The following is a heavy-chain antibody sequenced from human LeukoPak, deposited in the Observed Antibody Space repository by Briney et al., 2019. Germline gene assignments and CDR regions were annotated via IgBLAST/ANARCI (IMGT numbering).Heavy chain of an antibody. CDR1: GFTFDDYG. CDR2: INWNGGTT. J-gene: IGHJ6*02. CDR3: AKDIPRGFWSGYSYYYYYGMDV. V-gene: IGHV3-20*04. Sequence: PTGGSLRLSCAASGFTFDDYGMSWVRHAPGKRLEWVSGINWNGGTTGYADSVKGRFTISRDNAKNSLYLQMNSLRTEDTALYYCAKDIPRGFWSGYSYYYYYGMDVWGQGTTVTVSS. D-gene: IGHD3-3*01.